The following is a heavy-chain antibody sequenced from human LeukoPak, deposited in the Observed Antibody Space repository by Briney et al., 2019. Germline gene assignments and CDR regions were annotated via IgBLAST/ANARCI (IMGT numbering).Heavy chain of an antibody. D-gene: IGHD5-18*01. J-gene: IGHJ4*02. CDR3: ARAIMGTENLDY. Sequence: GGSLRLSCAASGFSFSTYAMHWVRQAPGMGPEWVAVVSHDGSTKYYTDSVRGRFTISRDNSKNTFFLQLNGLRTGDTAVYYCARAIMGTENLDYWGQGTLSPSPQ. CDR1: GFSFSTYA. V-gene: IGHV3-30*10. CDR2: VSHDGSTK.